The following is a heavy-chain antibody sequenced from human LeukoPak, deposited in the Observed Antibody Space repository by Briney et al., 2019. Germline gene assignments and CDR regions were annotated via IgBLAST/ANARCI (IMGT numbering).Heavy chain of an antibody. CDR2: ISWNSGTI. J-gene: IGHJ3*02. CDR1: GFTSDDYA. V-gene: IGHV3-9*02. CDR3: AKSYGGLGINRNGFDI. Sequence: GGSLRLSCAASGFTSDDYAMHWVRQAPGKGLEWGSGISWNSGTIGYADSVKGRFTISRDNAKNSLYLQMHSLRPEDTALYYCAKSYGGLGINRNGFDIWGQGTMVTVSS. D-gene: IGHD4-23*01.